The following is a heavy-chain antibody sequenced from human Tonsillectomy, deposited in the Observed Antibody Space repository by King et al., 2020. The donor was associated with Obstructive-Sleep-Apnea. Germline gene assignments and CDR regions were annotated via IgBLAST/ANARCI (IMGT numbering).Heavy chain of an antibody. V-gene: IGHV2-5*02. J-gene: IGHJ2*01. Sequence: ITLKESGPTLVKPTQTLTLTCTFSGTSGVGVGWIRQPPGKALEWLALIYWDDDKRYKRSLKNRLTITKDTSNNQVVLTMTYMQPLDTATYCCALLYSGSSGWYFDLWGRGTLVTVSS. CDR1: GTSGVG. CDR2: IYWDDDK. D-gene: IGHD5-12*01. CDR3: ALLYSGSSGWYFDL.